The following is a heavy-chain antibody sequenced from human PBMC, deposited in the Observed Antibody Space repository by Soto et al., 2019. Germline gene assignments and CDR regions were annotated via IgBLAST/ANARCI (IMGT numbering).Heavy chain of an antibody. CDR2: IYTSGST. CDR3: ERSGAAAGSYYYYGMDV. J-gene: IGHJ6*02. V-gene: IGHV4-4*07. Sequence: PSETLSLTCTVSGGSISSYYWSWIRQPPGKGLEWIGRIYTSGSTNYNPSLKSRVTMSVDTSKNQFSLKLSSVTAADTAVYYCERSGAAAGSYYYYGMDVWGQGTTVTVSS. D-gene: IGHD6-13*01. CDR1: GGSISSYY.